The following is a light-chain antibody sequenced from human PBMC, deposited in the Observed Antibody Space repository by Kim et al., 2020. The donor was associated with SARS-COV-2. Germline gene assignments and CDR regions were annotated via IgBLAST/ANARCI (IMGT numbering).Light chain of an antibody. Sequence: ELTQSPSASGTPGQRVTISCSGSSSNIGSNYVYWYQQLPGTAPKLLIYRNNQRPSGVPDRFSGSKSGTSASLAISGLRSEDEADYYCAAWDDSLSGVVFGGGTQLTVL. CDR1: SSNIGSNY. CDR3: AAWDDSLSGVV. J-gene: IGLJ2*01. CDR2: RNN. V-gene: IGLV1-47*01.